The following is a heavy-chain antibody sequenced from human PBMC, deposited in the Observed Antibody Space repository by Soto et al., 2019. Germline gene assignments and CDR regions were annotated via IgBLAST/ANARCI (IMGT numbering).Heavy chain of an antibody. CDR3: ARVGSGSPGAADQ. CDR1: GDSISSNNW. J-gene: IGHJ5*02. Sequence: QVQLQESGPGLVKPSETLSLICSVSGDSISSNNWWSWVRQAPGKGLEWIGEVYQSGITNYNPSLKRRVSMAPNTSKNQSALNLRSVTAANTALYYCARVGSGSPGAADQWGQGTLVTVSS. CDR2: VYQSGIT. D-gene: IGHD1-26*01. V-gene: IGHV4-4*02.